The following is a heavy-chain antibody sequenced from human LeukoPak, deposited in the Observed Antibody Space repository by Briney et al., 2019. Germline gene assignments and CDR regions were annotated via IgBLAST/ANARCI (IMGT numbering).Heavy chain of an antibody. Sequence: SETLSRTCAVYGGSFSGYYWSWFRQPPGKGLEWIGEINHSGSTNYNPSLKIRVTISVDTSKNQFSLKLSSVTAADTAVYYCARNYDFWSGYLGWFDPWGQGTLVTVSS. D-gene: IGHD3-3*01. CDR1: GGSFSGYY. CDR2: INHSGST. J-gene: IGHJ5*02. CDR3: ARNYDFWSGYLGWFDP. V-gene: IGHV4-34*01.